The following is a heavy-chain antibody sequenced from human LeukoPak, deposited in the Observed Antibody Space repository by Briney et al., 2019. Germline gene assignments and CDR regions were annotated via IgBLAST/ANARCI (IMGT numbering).Heavy chain of an antibody. CDR2: ISSSSSTI. CDR1: GFTFSSYS. V-gene: IGHV3-48*01. D-gene: IGHD7-27*01. Sequence: GGSLRLSCAASGFTFSSYSMNWVRQAPGKGLEWVSYISSSSSTIYYADSVKGRFTISRDNAKNSLYLQMNSLRSDDTAVYYCARASTPITADRDDWFDPWGQGTLVTVSS. J-gene: IGHJ5*02. CDR3: ARASTPITADRDDWFDP.